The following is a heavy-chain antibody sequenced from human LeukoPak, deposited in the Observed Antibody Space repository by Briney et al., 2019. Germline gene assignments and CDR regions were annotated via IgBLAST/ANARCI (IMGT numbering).Heavy chain of an antibody. Sequence: GGSLRLSCAASGFTFSSYSMNWVRQAPGKGLEWVSSISSSSSYIYYADSVKGRFTISRDNAKNSQYLQMNSLRAEDTAVYYCARDSEQLVGYNWFDPWGQGTLVTVSS. V-gene: IGHV3-21*01. D-gene: IGHD6-6*01. J-gene: IGHJ5*02. CDR1: GFTFSSYS. CDR3: ARDSEQLVGYNWFDP. CDR2: ISSSSSYI.